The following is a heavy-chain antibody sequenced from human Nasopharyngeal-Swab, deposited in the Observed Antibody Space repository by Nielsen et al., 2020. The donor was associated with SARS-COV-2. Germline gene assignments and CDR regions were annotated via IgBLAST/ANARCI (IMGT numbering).Heavy chain of an antibody. CDR3: AKDLQKWLVLGGYYYYNMDV. V-gene: IGHV3-33*06. D-gene: IGHD6-19*01. CDR1: GFTFSSYA. Sequence: GESLKISCAASGFTFSSYAMHWVRQAPGKGLEWVAVIWYDGSNKYYADSVKGRFTISRDNSKNTLYLQMNSLRAEDTAVYYCAKDLQKWLVLGGYYYYNMDVWGQGTTVTVSS. J-gene: IGHJ6*02. CDR2: IWYDGSNK.